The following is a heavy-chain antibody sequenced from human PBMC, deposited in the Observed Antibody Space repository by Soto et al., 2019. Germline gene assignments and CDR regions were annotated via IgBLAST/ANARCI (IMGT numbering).Heavy chain of an antibody. CDR3: AKDLLPYSSSSGY. V-gene: IGHV3-9*01. J-gene: IGHJ4*02. D-gene: IGHD6-6*01. CDR2: ISWNSGSI. Sequence: EVQLVESGGGLVQPGRSLRLSCAASGFTFDDYAMHWVRQAPGKGLEWVSGISWNSGSIGYADSVKGRFTISRDNAKNSLYLQMNILRAEDTALYYCAKDLLPYSSSSGYWGQGTLVTVSS. CDR1: GFTFDDYA.